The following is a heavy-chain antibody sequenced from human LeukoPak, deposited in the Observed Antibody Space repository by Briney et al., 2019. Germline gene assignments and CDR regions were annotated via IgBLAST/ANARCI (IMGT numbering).Heavy chain of an antibody. CDR3: AKLGTTSVTTGY. CDR2: ISYDGSNK. Sequence: PGGSLRLSCAASGVTFRIYGMSWVRQAPGKGLEWVAVISYDGSNKYYADSVTGRFTISRDNSKNTLYLQMNSLRGEDTAVYYCAKLGTTSVTTGYWGQGTLVTVSS. CDR1: GVTFRIYG. D-gene: IGHD4-17*01. V-gene: IGHV3-30*18. J-gene: IGHJ4*02.